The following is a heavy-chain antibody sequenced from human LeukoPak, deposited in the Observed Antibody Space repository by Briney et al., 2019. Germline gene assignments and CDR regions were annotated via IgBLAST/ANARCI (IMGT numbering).Heavy chain of an antibody. CDR3: AREGASYDILTGYQSHYFDY. J-gene: IGHJ4*02. CDR2: INHSGST. Sequence: SGTLSLTCAVYGGSFSGYYWSWIRQPPGKGLEWIGEINHSGSTNYNPSLKSRVTISVDTSKNQFSLKLSSVTAADTAVYYCAREGASYDILTGYQSHYFDYWGQGTLVTVSS. CDR1: GGSFSGYY. V-gene: IGHV4-34*01. D-gene: IGHD3-9*01.